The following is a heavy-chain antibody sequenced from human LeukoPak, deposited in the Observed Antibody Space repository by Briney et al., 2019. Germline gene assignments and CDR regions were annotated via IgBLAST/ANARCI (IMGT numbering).Heavy chain of an antibody. CDR1: GFTFSTYS. CDR3: ARDTEWELMGSYYFDY. J-gene: IGHJ4*02. Sequence: GGSLRLSCAASGFTFSTYSMNWVRQAPGKGLEWVSSITSSSTYIYYADSVKGRFTISRGNAKSSLYLQTNSLRAEDTAVYYCARDTEWELMGSYYFDYWGQGTLVTVSS. D-gene: IGHD1-26*01. V-gene: IGHV3-21*01. CDR2: ITSSSTYI.